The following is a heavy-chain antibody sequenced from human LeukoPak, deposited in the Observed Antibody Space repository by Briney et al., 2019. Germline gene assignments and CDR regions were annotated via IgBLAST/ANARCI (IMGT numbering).Heavy chain of an antibody. CDR3: ARGSTDGYCSGGSCYSTSNWFDP. CDR1: GGSFSGYY. J-gene: IGHJ5*02. CDR2: INHSGST. D-gene: IGHD2-15*01. Sequence: SETLSLTCAVYGGSFSGYYWSWIRQPQGKGLEWIGEINHSGSTNYNPSLKSRVTISVDTSKNQFSLKLSSVTAADTAVYYCARGSTDGYCSGGSCYSTSNWFDPWGQGTLVTVSS. V-gene: IGHV4-34*01.